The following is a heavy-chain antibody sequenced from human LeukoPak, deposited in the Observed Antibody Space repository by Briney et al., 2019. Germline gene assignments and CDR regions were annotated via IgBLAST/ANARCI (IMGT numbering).Heavy chain of an antibody. CDR3: ARDFSERYSLDY. J-gene: IGHJ4*02. V-gene: IGHV3-30*02. Sequence: PGGSLRLSCAASGFTFSSYGMHWVRQAPGKGLEWVAFIRYDGSNKYYADSVKGRFTISRDNSKNTLYLQMNSLRAEDTAMYYCARDFSERYSLDYWGQGTLVTVSS. CDR1: GFTFSSYG. CDR2: IRYDGSNK. D-gene: IGHD5-24*01.